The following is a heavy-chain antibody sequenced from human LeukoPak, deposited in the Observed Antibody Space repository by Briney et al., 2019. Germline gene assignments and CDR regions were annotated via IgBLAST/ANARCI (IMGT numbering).Heavy chain of an antibody. CDR1: GGTFSSYA. V-gene: IGHV1-69*05. D-gene: IGHD4-23*01. Sequence: ASVKVSCKASGGTFSSYAISWVRQAPGQGLEWMGGIIPIFGTANYAQKFQGRVTITTDESTSTAYMELSSLRSEDTAVYHCARVEYGGNRYYYYYYYMDVWGKGTTVTVSS. CDR2: IIPIFGTA. J-gene: IGHJ6*03. CDR3: ARVEYGGNRYYYYYYYMDV.